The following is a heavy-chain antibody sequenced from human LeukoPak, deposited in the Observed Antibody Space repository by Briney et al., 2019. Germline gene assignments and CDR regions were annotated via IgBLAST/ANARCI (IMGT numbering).Heavy chain of an antibody. J-gene: IGHJ5*02. Sequence: ASVKVSCKASGYTFNSYGISWVRQAPGQGLEWMGWISAYNGHTKYAQKVQGRVTMTRDTSTSTAYMELRSLRSDDTAVYYCARDGVDEVGRFDPWGQGTLVTVSS. CDR3: ARDGVDEVGRFDP. V-gene: IGHV1-18*01. CDR1: GYTFNSYG. CDR2: ISAYNGHT. D-gene: IGHD1-14*01.